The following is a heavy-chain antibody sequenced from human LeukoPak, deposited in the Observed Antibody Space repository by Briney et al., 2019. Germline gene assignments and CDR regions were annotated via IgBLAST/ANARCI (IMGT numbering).Heavy chain of an antibody. Sequence: GGSLRLSCAASGLSISDNYMSWVRQAPGKGLEWVSIIHSGGNIYYADSVKGRFTISRDNSKNTLYLQMNSLRAEDTAVYYCARDRGYAMDVWGQGATVTVSS. CDR2: IHSGGNI. D-gene: IGHD1-1*01. CDR3: ARDRGYAMDV. V-gene: IGHV3-53*01. J-gene: IGHJ6*02. CDR1: GLSISDNY.